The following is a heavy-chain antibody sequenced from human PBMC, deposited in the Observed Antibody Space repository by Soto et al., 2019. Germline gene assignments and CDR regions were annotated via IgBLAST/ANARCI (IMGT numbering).Heavy chain of an antibody. CDR1: GFTFSNYW. D-gene: IGHD3-10*01. Sequence: LRLSCAASGFTFSNYWMSWVRQAPGKGLEWVANIKQDGSEKYYVDSVKGRFTISRDNAKNSLYLQMNSLGAEDTAVYFCASGLWTFQHWGQGTLVTVSS. J-gene: IGHJ1*01. V-gene: IGHV3-7*01. CDR3: ASGLWTFQH. CDR2: IKQDGSEK.